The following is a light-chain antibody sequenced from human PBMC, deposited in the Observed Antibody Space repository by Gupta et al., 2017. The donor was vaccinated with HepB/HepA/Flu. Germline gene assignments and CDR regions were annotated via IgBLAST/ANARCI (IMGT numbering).Light chain of an antibody. CDR1: TGAVTSTDY. J-gene: IGLJ2*01. CDR3: LVHFGGAVV. CDR2: TTN. V-gene: IGLV7-43*01. Sequence: TCASNTGAVTSTDYPSWFQTKPRQAPRPLIYTTNNKHSWTPARVSGSLLWDTAAMTLSGALPEDESEYYCLVHFGGAVVFGGGTKLTVL.